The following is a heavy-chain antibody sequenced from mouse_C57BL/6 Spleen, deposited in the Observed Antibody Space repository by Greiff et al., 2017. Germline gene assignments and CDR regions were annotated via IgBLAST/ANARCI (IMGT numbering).Heavy chain of an antibody. CDR3: APYVGYYDYAMGY. J-gene: IGHJ4*01. D-gene: IGHD2-3*01. V-gene: IGHV5-17*01. CDR1: GFTFSDYG. Sequence: EVQVVESGGGLVKPGGSLKLSCAASGFTFSDYGMPWVRQAPEKGLEWVAYISSGSSTIYYADTVKGRFTISRDNAKSTLFLQMTSLRSEDTAMCYCAPYVGYYDYAMGYWGQGTSVTVSS. CDR2: ISSGSSTI.